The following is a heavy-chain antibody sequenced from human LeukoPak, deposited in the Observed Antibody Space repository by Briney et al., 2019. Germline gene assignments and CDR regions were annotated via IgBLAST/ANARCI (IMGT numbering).Heavy chain of an antibody. CDR1: GYTFTSYY. J-gene: IGHJ3*02. Sequence: AASVKVSCKASGYTFTSYYMHWVRQAPGQGLEWMGIINPSGGSTSYAQKFQGRVTMTRDTSTSTVYMELSSLRSKDTAVYYCAREPRPGIAAARPNAFDIWGQGTMVTVSS. V-gene: IGHV1-46*01. CDR2: INPSGGST. CDR3: AREPRPGIAAARPNAFDI. D-gene: IGHD6-13*01.